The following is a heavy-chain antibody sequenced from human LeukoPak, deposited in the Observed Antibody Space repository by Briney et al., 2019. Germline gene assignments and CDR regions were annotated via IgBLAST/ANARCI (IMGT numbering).Heavy chain of an antibody. CDR2: TSDRGDYT. D-gene: IGHD1-26*01. CDR3: AKKAQYNGNYPLDY. CDR1: GFTFTSYS. Sequence: GGSLRLSCAASGFTFTSYSMSWVRQAPGKGLEWVSGTSDRGDYTYYADSVKGRFSISRDNSKNTLYLQMNSLRAEDTALYFCAKKAQYNGNYPLDYWGQGTLVTVSS. V-gene: IGHV3-23*01. J-gene: IGHJ4*02.